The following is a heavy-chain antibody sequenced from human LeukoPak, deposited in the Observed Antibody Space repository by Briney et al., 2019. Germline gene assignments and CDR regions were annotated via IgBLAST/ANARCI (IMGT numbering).Heavy chain of an antibody. J-gene: IGHJ4*02. Sequence: LGGSLRLSCAASGFTFSSYAMSWVRQAPGKGLEWVSAISGSGGSTYYADSVKGRFTISRDNSKNTLYLQMNSLRAEDTAVYYCAKDRGYCSGGSCSQFDYWGQGTLVTVSS. CDR1: GFTFSSYA. V-gene: IGHV3-23*01. CDR3: AKDRGYCSGGSCSQFDY. D-gene: IGHD2-15*01. CDR2: ISGSGGST.